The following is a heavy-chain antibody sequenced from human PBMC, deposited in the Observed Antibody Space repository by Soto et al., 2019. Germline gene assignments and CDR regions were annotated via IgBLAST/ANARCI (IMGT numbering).Heavy chain of an antibody. CDR1: GGSISSSSYY. J-gene: IGHJ5*02. V-gene: IGHV4-39*01. CDR3: ARQRGGWWLRFPEDSSGYYPTGP. Sequence: SETLSLTCTVSGGSISSSSYYWGWIRQPPGKGLEWIGSIYYSGSTYYNPSLKSRVTISVDTSKNQFSLKLSPVTAADTAVYYCARQRGGWWLRFPEDSSGYYPTGPWGQGTLVTVSS. D-gene: IGHD3-22*01. CDR2: IYYSGST.